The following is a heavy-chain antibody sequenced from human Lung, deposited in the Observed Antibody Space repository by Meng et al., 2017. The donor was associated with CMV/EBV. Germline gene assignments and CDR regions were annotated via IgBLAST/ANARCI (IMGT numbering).Heavy chain of an antibody. CDR1: GHSVANDYF. CDR3: VRHIIVVPSRGYGVDV. Sequence: SETLSLXCHVSGHSVANDYFWGWVRQSPRTGLEWVGINDSGDTFYNPSLKSRVDISIDRHGNQFSLTLRSVTAADTAVYYCVRHIIVVPSRGYGVDVWGQGXTVTVSS. V-gene: IGHV4-38-2*01. D-gene: IGHD1-26*01. J-gene: IGHJ6*02. CDR2: INDSGDT.